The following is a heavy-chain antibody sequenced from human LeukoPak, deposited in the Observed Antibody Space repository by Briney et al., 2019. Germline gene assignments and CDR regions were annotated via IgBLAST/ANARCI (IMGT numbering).Heavy chain of an antibody. CDR1: GYTFTSYD. V-gene: IGHV1-8*01. Sequence: ASVKVSCKASGYTFTSYDINWVRQATGQGLEWMGWMNPNSGNTGYAQKFQGRVTMTRNTSISTAYMELSSLRSEDTAVYYCARGRSSSSWYRDAFDIWGQGTMVTVSS. J-gene: IGHJ3*02. D-gene: IGHD6-13*01. CDR2: MNPNSGNT. CDR3: ARGRSSSSWYRDAFDI.